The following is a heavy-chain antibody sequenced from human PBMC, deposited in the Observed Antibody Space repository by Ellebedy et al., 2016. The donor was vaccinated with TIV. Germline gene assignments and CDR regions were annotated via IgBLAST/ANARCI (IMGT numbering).Heavy chain of an antibody. D-gene: IGHD6-19*01. CDR2: VGGSVGTT. CDR3: AKDGVTDGGWYENYYYYYGMDV. V-gene: IGHV3-23*01. CDR1: GFIFSSYA. Sequence: GGSLRLXCAASGFIFSSYAMSWVRQAPGKGLEWVSAVGGSVGTTYYADSVKGRFTISRDNSKNTLYLQMNSLRAEDTAVYYCAKDGVTDGGWYENYYYYYGMDVWGQGTTVTVSS. J-gene: IGHJ6*02.